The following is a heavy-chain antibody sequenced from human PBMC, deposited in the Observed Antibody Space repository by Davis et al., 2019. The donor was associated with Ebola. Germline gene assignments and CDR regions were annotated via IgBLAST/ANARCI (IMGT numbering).Heavy chain of an antibody. J-gene: IGHJ4*02. Sequence: GSLILSCAASGLSVSSNHMSWVRRAPGKGLEWVSVIYRGGPTHYADSVKGRFTISRDNPKNTVYLQMNSLRAEDTAVYYCAREVGTKVRGVEYYFDSWGQGTLVTVSS. CDR3: AREVGTKVRGVEYYFDS. CDR1: GLSVSSNH. D-gene: IGHD3-10*01. V-gene: IGHV3-66*01. CDR2: IYRGGPT.